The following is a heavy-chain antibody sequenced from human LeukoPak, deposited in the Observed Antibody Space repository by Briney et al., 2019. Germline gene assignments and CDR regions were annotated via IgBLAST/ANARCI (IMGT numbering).Heavy chain of an antibody. Sequence: GGSLRLSCAASGFTVSSNYMSWVRQAPGKGLEWVSVIYTGGSTYYADSVKGRFTISRDNSKNTLYLQMNSLRAEDTAVYYCARDNYYYYMDVWGKGTTVTISS. CDR3: ARDNYYYYMDV. V-gene: IGHV3-66*01. CDR1: GFTVSSNY. CDR2: IYTGGST. J-gene: IGHJ6*03.